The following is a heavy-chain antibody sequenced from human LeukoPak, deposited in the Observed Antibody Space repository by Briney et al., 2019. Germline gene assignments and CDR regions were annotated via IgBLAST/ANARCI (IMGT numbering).Heavy chain of an antibody. Sequence: SETLSLTCTVSGGSISSSSYYWGWIRQPPGKGLEWIGSIYYSGSTYYNPSLKSRVTISVDTSKNQFSLKLSSVTAADTAVYYCARRSSSWYPVMGPTLFDYWGQGTLVTVSS. CDR1: GGSISSSSYY. CDR2: IYYSGST. J-gene: IGHJ4*02. D-gene: IGHD6-13*01. V-gene: IGHV4-39*01. CDR3: ARRSSSWYPVMGPTLFDY.